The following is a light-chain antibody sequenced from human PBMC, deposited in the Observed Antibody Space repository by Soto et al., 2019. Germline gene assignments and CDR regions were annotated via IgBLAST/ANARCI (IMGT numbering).Light chain of an antibody. CDR3: QQYNSYT. V-gene: IGKV1-5*01. CDR1: QSISSW. CDR2: DAS. Sequence: DIQMTQSPSTLSASVGDRVTITCRAIQSISSWLAWYQQKPGKAPKLLIYDASSLESGVPSRFSGSGSGTEFTLTISSLQPDDFATYYCQQYNSYTFGQGTKLEIK. J-gene: IGKJ2*01.